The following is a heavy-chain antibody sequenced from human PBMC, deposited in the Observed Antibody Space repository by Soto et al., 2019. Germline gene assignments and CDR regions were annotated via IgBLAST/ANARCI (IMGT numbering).Heavy chain of an antibody. Sequence: QVQLQESGPGLVKPSQTLSLTCTVSGGSISSGGYYWSWIRQHPGKGLEWIGYIYYSGSTYYNPSLKRRVTIPVDTSKNQFSLKLSSVTAADTAVYYCARDLQYYDFHHWFDPCGQRTLVTVSS. V-gene: IGHV4-31*03. CDR1: GGSISSGGYY. CDR3: ARDLQYYDFHHWFDP. D-gene: IGHD3-3*01. CDR2: IYYSGST. J-gene: IGHJ5*02.